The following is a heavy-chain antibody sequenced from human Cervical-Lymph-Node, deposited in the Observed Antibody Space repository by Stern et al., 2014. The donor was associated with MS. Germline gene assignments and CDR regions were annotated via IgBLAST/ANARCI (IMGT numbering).Heavy chain of an antibody. D-gene: IGHD1-26*01. CDR2: SSSNGSTI. CDR1: GFNFSAYY. Sequence: VQLVQSGGDLVKPGGSLRLSCAASGFNFSAYYMNWIRQAPGKGLEWLSYSSSNGSTIYYAGSVKGRFIISRDNAKQSLYLQMNSLRAEDTAVYYCARGLPSFWGQGTLVTVSP. V-gene: IGHV3-11*01. J-gene: IGHJ4*02. CDR3: ARGLPSF.